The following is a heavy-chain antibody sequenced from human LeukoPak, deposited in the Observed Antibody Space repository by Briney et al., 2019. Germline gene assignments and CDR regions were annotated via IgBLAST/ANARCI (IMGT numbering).Heavy chain of an antibody. CDR3: TRDSSGYDSNDY. D-gene: IGHD5-12*01. J-gene: IGHJ4*02. V-gene: IGHV3-49*03. Sequence: PGGSLRLSCTASGFTFGGYAMSWIRQAPGKGLEWVGFIRSKAYGGKIAYAASVKGRFTISRDDYKSIAYLQMNSLKTEDTAVYYCTRDSSGYDSNDYWGQGTLVTVSS. CDR1: GFTFGGYA. CDR2: IRSKAYGGKI.